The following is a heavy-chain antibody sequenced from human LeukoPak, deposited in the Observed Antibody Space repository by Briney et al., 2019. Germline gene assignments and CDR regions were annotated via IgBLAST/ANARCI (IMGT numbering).Heavy chain of an antibody. V-gene: IGHV3-23*01. CDR2: ISGSGGST. J-gene: IGHJ4*02. Sequence: SGGSLRLSCAASGFTLSSYAMSWVRQAPGKGLEWVSAISGSGGSTYYADSVKGRFTISRDNSKNTLYLQMNSLRAEDTAVYYCAKDLSSENPYDYWGQGTLVTVSS. CDR1: GFTLSSYA. CDR3: AKDLSSENPYDY.